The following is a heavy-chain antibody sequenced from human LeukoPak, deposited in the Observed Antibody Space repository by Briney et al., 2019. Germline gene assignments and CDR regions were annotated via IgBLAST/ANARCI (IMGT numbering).Heavy chain of an antibody. CDR2: INHSGST. J-gene: IGHJ4*02. Sequence: SETLSLTCAVYGGSFSGYYWSWIRQPPGKGLEWIGEINHSGSTNYNPSLKSRVTISVDTSKNQFSLKLSSVTAADTAVYYCAREGGYSGYDRGYFGYWGQGTLVTVSS. D-gene: IGHD5-12*01. V-gene: IGHV4-34*01. CDR3: AREGGYSGYDRGYFGY. CDR1: GGSFSGYY.